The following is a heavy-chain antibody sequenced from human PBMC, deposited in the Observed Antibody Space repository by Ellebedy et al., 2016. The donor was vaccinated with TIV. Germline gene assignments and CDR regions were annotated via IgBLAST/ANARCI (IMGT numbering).Heavy chain of an antibody. CDR3: ARDSDGDYTSFDL. CDR1: GGSFSSSSSY. J-gene: IGHJ2*01. V-gene: IGHV4-39*07. CDR2: VYYSGSA. Sequence: MPSETLSLTCTVSGGSFSSSSSYWGWIRQSPGKGLEWIGSVYYSGSALNNPSLKSRVTMSVDTSKNQFSLKLTSVTAADTAVYFCARDSDGDYTSFDLWGRGALVIVSS. D-gene: IGHD4-17*01.